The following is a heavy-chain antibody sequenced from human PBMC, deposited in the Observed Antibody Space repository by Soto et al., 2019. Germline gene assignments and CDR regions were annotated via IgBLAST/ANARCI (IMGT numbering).Heavy chain of an antibody. CDR1: GFTFNTHG. V-gene: IGHV3-33*01. Sequence: QVQLVESGGGVVQPGRSLRRSCAASGFTFNTHGMHWVRQAPGKGLEWVAVIWYDESKKYYEDSVTGRFTISRDNSGSALYLQMDSLRAEDTGVYYCARSSGLGIDFWGQGTLVTVSS. D-gene: IGHD6-19*01. J-gene: IGHJ4*02. CDR2: IWYDESKK. CDR3: ARSSGLGIDF.